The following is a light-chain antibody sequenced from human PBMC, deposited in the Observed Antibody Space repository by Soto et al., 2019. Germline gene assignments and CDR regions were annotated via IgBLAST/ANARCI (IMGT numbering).Light chain of an antibody. Sequence: EIVLTQSPGTLSLSPGERATLSCRASQSVFNNHIGWYQQKPGQAPRRLIFGASFRATGIPDRFSGSGSGTDFTLTISRLEPEDFAVYYCQHYGSVLPETLGQGTNVDMK. CDR1: QSVFNNH. CDR2: GAS. CDR3: QHYGSVLPET. J-gene: IGKJ1*01. V-gene: IGKV3-20*01.